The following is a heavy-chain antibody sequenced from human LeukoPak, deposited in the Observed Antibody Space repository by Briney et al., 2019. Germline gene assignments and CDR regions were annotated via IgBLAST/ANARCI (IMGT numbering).Heavy chain of an antibody. CDR3: ARDLVAGGFDY. J-gene: IGHJ4*02. CDR1: EFTFSSYS. Sequence: GGSPRLSCAASEFTFSSYSMNWVRQAPGKGLEWVSSISSSSSYIYYADSVKGRFTISRDNAKNSLYLQMNSLRAEDTAVYYCARDLVAGGFDYWGQGTLVTVSS. CDR2: ISSSSSYI. V-gene: IGHV3-21*01. D-gene: IGHD2-15*01.